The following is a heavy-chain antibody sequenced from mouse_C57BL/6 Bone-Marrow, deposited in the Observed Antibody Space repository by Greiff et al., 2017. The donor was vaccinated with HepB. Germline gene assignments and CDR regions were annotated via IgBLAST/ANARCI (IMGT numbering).Heavy chain of an antibody. CDR1: GYTFTTYP. D-gene: IGHD4-1*01. V-gene: IGHV1-47*01. CDR3: ARGAGTVRYWYFDV. Sequence: QLQHSFSYLVNPLSSFTISCNASGYTFTTYPIEWMKQNHGKSLEWIVNFHPYNDDTKYNEKFKGKATLTVEKSSSTVYLELSRLTSDDSAVYYCARGAGTVRYWYFDVWGTGTTVTVSS. CDR2: FHPYNDDT. J-gene: IGHJ1*03.